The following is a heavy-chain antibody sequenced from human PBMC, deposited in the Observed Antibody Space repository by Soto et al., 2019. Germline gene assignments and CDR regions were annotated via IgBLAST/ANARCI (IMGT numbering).Heavy chain of an antibody. V-gene: IGHV4-59*01. CDR3: ARSYGDYIDY. J-gene: IGHJ4*02. CDR1: GGSISSYY. Sequence: PSETLSLTCTFSGGSISSYYWSWIRQPPGKGLEWIGYIYYSGSTNYNPSLKSRVTISVDTSKNQFSLKLSSVTAADTAVYYCARSYGDYIDYWGQGTLVTVSS. D-gene: IGHD4-17*01. CDR2: IYYSGST.